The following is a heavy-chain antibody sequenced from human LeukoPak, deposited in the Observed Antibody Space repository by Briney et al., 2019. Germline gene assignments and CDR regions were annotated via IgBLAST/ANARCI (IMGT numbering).Heavy chain of an antibody. Sequence: ASVRVSCKASGYTFTDPYMHWVRQPPAQGLECMEWINPNSGDTNYAQKFQGRVTMTRDTSSNTAYMELSRLRSDDTAVYYCAPRGDYCSTTSCSAFWGQGPLVTVSS. D-gene: IGHD2-2*01. V-gene: IGHV1-2*02. J-gene: IGHJ4*02. CDR3: APRGDYCSTTSCSAF. CDR2: INPNSGDT. CDR1: GYTFTDPY.